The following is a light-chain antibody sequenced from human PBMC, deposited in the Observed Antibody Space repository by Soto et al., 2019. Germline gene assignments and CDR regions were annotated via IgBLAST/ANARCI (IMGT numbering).Light chain of an antibody. Sequence: IQMTQSPSSLSVSVGDRVTITCRASQSIMSYLNWYQQKPGKAPNLLIYATSTLQSGVPSRFSGSESATDFTLTISSLQPEDFATYYCQQSYIAPYSFGQGTKLEIK. CDR1: QSIMSY. CDR2: ATS. V-gene: IGKV1-39*01. J-gene: IGKJ2*03. CDR3: QQSYIAPYS.